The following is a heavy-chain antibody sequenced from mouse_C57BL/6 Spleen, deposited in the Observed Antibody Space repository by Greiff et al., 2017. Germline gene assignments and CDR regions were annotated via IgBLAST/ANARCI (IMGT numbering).Heavy chain of an antibody. V-gene: IGHV3-6*01. J-gene: IGHJ2*01. CDR2: ISYDGSN. CDR1: GYSITSGYY. CDR3: ARVGYYGSRFDY. Sequence: VQLKESGPGLVKPSQSLSLTCSVTGYSITSGYYWNWIRQFPGNKLEWMGYISYDGSNNYNPSLKNRISITRDTSKNQFFLKLNSVTTEDTATYYCARVGYYGSRFDYWGQGTTLTVSS. D-gene: IGHD1-1*01.